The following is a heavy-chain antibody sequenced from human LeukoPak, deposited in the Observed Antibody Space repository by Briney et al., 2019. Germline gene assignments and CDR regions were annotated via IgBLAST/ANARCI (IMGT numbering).Heavy chain of an antibody. J-gene: IGHJ2*01. V-gene: IGHV1-2*02. CDR3: ARDLNWRASIWYFDL. CDR1: GYTFTGYY. CDR2: INPNTGDT. D-gene: IGHD3-9*01. Sequence: ASVKVSCKASGYTFTGYYMHWVRQAPGQGLEWMGWINPNTGDTNYAQTFQGRLTMTRDMSISTAYMELSRLTSEDTAVYFCARDLNWRASIWYFDLWGRGTLVTVSS.